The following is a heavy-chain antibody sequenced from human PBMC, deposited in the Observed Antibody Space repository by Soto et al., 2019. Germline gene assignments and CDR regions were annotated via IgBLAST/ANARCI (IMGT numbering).Heavy chain of an antibody. Sequence: QVQLVDSGGGVVQPGRSLRLSCAATGFSFGDFGMHWVRQAPGKGLEWVAVVWFDGYTKNYVDSVRGRFTISRDNSKNMVYLQLNSLRDEDTAMYHCAREGAETGTNAFDIWGQGTMVTVSS. CDR3: AREGAETGTNAFDI. CDR1: GFSFGDFG. V-gene: IGHV3-33*01. CDR2: VWFDGYTK. J-gene: IGHJ3*02. D-gene: IGHD1-1*01.